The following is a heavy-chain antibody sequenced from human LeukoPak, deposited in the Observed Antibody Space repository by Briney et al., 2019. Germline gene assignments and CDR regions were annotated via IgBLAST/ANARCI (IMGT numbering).Heavy chain of an antibody. Sequence: SETLSLTCTVSGGSISSYYWSWLRQPPGKGLEWIGYIYYSGSTNYNPSLKSRVTISVDTSKNQFSLKLSSVTAADTAVYYCAREEVMATTFDYWGQGTLVTVSS. CDR3: AREEVMATTFDY. V-gene: IGHV4-59*01. CDR1: GGSISSYY. J-gene: IGHJ4*02. D-gene: IGHD5-24*01. CDR2: IYYSGST.